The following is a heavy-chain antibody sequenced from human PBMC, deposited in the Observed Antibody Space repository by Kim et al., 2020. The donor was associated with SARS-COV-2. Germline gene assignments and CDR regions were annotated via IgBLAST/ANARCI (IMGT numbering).Heavy chain of an antibody. CDR3: ARSSIAAAVFQH. CDR2: IYYSGST. CDR1: GGSISSSSYY. V-gene: IGHV4-39*01. J-gene: IGHJ1*01. D-gene: IGHD6-13*01. Sequence: SETLSLTCTVSGGSISSSSYYWGWIRQPPGKGLEWIGSIYYSGSTYYNPSLKSRVTISVDTSKNQFSLKLSSVTAADTAVYYCARSSIAAAVFQHWGQGTLVTVSS.